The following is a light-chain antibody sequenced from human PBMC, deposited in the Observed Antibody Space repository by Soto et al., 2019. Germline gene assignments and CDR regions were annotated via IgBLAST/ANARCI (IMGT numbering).Light chain of an antibody. CDR3: QQYNKWPQT. CDR1: QSVSNN. J-gene: IGKJ5*01. Sequence: EIVLTQSPVTLAVSPGETASLSCRASQSVSNNLAWYQQRPGQAPRLLIYGASTRASDIPARFSGVGSGTEFTLTISSLQSEDFGVYYCQQYNKWPQTFGQGTRVEIK. CDR2: GAS. V-gene: IGKV3-15*01.